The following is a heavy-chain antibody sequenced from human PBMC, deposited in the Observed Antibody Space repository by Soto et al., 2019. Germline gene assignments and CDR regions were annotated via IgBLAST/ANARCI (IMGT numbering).Heavy chain of an antibody. CDR2: IVGSGGST. V-gene: IGHV3-23*01. CDR1: GFTFSSYA. D-gene: IGHD6-6*01. Sequence: EVQLLESGGGLVQPGGSLRLSCAASGFTFSSYAMSWVRQAPGKGLEWVSVIVGSGGSTYYADSVKGRFTVSRDNSKNTLYLQMNSLRAEDTAVYYCARAPPGITAFYYYYAMDVWGQGTTVTVPS. CDR3: ARAPPGITAFYYYYAMDV. J-gene: IGHJ6*02.